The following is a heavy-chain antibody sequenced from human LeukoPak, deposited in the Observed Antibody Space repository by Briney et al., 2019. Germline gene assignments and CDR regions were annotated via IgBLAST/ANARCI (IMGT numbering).Heavy chain of an antibody. D-gene: IGHD3-10*01. Sequence: KPSETLSLTCTVSGASMSSFYWSWIRQSPGKGLEWIRYIYSSGSTNYNPSLKSRVTISVDTSKNQFSLKLSSVTAADTAVYYCARSTTFPPGDDYYGSYYFDYWGQGTLVTVSS. CDR2: IYSSGST. V-gene: IGHV4-59*01. J-gene: IGHJ4*02. CDR1: GASMSSFY. CDR3: ARSTTFPPGDDYYGSYYFDY.